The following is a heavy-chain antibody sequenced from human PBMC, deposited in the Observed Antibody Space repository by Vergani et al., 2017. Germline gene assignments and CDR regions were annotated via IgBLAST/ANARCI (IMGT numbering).Heavy chain of an antibody. Sequence: EVQLVESGGGLVKPGGSLRLSCAASGFTFSNAWMSWVRQAPGKGLEWVGRIKSKTDGGTTDYAAPVKGRFTISRDDSKNTLYLQMNSLKTEDTAVYYCTTDWRSKYQFAKYYFDYWGQGTLVTVSS. CDR3: TTDWRSKYQFAKYYFDY. V-gene: IGHV3-15*01. CDR1: GFTFSNAW. J-gene: IGHJ4*02. D-gene: IGHD2-2*01. CDR2: IKSKTDGGTT.